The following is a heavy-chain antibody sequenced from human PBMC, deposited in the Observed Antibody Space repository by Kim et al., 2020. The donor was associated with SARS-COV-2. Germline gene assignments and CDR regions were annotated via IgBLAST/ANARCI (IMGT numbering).Heavy chain of an antibody. Sequence: GGSLRLSCTASGFTFSHYGMHWVRQAPGKGLEWVAAIQSDGSKTYYVDSMKGRFTISRDDSKNTLYLQMNSLKAEDTGVYYCARDSCWSPSCFDCWGQGTLVTVSS. CDR1: GFTFSHYG. V-gene: IGHV3-33*05. CDR3: ARDSCWSPSCFDC. J-gene: IGHJ4*02. CDR2: IQSDGSKT. D-gene: IGHD3-3*01.